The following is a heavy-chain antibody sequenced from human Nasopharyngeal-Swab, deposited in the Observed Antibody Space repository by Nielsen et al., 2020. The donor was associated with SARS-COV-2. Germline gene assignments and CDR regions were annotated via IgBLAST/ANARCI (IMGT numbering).Heavy chain of an antibody. V-gene: IGHV6-1*01. Sequence: SQTLSLTCDISGDSVSSSSAAWNWIRPSPSRGLEWLGRTYYTSKRRADYALSVKSRIIITADTSKNQVSLQLNSVTPDDSAVYYCVREEFVYAYFDPWGQGTLVTVSS. CDR2: TYYTSKRRA. J-gene: IGHJ5*02. CDR3: VREEFVYAYFDP. CDR1: GDSVSSSSAA. D-gene: IGHD2/OR15-2a*01.